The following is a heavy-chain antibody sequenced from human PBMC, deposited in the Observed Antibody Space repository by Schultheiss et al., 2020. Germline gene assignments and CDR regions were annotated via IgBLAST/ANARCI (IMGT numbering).Heavy chain of an antibody. CDR3: AKDQTDGSGSYYNVFSTSYVDY. J-gene: IGHJ4*02. Sequence: GGSLRLSCAASGFTVSSNYMSWVRQAPGKGLEWVAVIWYDGSNKYYADSVKGRFTISRDNSKNTLYLQMNSLRAEDTAVYYCAKDQTDGSGSYYNVFSTSYVDYWGQGTLVTVSS. CDR2: IWYDGSNK. V-gene: IGHV3-33*06. CDR1: GFTVSSNY. D-gene: IGHD3-10*01.